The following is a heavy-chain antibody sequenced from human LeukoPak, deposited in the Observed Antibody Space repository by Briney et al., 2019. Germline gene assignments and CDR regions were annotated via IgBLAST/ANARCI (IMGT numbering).Heavy chain of an antibody. CDR3: AREGRDGYNTKNDY. J-gene: IGHJ4*02. CDR1: GFTFSSYD. CDR2: ISSSSSYI. V-gene: IGHV3-21*01. D-gene: IGHD5-24*01. Sequence: GGSLRLSCAASGFTFSSYDMTWVRQAPGKGLEWVSSISSSSSYIYYADSVKGRFTISRDNAKNSLYLQMNSLRAEDTAVYYCAREGRDGYNTKNDYWGQGTLVTVCS.